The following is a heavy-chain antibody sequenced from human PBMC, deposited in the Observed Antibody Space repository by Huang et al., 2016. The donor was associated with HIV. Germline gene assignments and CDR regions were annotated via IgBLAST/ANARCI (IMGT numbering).Heavy chain of an antibody. V-gene: IGHV4-34*01. D-gene: IGHD3-16*01. Sequence: QVRLHQWGTGLVRPSETLSLTCAFYGGPLSGHYWRWVRLPPGGALEWLGEVNQRGSANYNPSLKSRLSMSIDTSKKQFSLKLGSVTAADTALYYCARSLMGEDPFDIWGQGTLVTVSS. CDR2: VNQRGSA. CDR3: ARSLMGEDPFDI. J-gene: IGHJ3*02. CDR1: GGPLSGHY.